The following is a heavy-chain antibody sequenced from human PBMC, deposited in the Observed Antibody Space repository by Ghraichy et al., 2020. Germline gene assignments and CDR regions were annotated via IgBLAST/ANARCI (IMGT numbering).Heavy chain of an antibody. V-gene: IGHV4-4*07. CDR2: IYTSGST. Sequence: ETLSLTCTVSGGSISSYYWSWIRQPAGKGLEWIGRIYTSGSTNYNPSLKSRVTMSVDTSKNQFSLKLSSVTAADTAVYYCARDREMATIDRGAFDIWGQGTMVTVSS. D-gene: IGHD5-24*01. J-gene: IGHJ3*02. CDR3: ARDREMATIDRGAFDI. CDR1: GGSISSYY.